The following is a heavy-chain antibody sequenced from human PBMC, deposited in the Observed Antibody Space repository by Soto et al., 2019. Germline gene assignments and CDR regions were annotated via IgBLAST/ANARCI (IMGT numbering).Heavy chain of an antibody. CDR2: INPNTGDT. D-gene: IGHD1-1*01. Sequence: QVQLVQSGAEVKKPGASVKVSCKASGYTFTDYYLHWVRQAPGQGLESMGWINPNTGDTNYAQKFQGRVTITADKSTSTAYMELSSLRSEDTAVYYCARSRTGKLDYWGQGTLVTVSS. J-gene: IGHJ4*02. CDR3: ARSRTGKLDY. CDR1: GYTFTDYY. V-gene: IGHV1-2*02.